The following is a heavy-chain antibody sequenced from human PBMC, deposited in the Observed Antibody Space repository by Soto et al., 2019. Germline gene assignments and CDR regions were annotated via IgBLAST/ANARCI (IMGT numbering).Heavy chain of an antibody. D-gene: IGHD3-3*01. CDR1: GGSISSGGYS. V-gene: IGHV4-30-2*01. Sequence: PSETLSLTCAVSGGSISSGGYSWSWIRQPPGKGLEWIGYIYHSGSTYHNPSLKSRVTISVDRSKNQFSLKLSSVTAADTAVYYCARTYYDFWSGYLSSGWFDPWGQGTQVTVSS. CDR2: IYHSGST. CDR3: ARTYYDFWSGYLSSGWFDP. J-gene: IGHJ5*02.